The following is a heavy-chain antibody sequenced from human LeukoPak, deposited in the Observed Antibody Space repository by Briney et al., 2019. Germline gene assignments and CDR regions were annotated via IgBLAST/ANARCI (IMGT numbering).Heavy chain of an antibody. CDR1: GITFSSFW. D-gene: IGHD5-12*01. J-gene: IGHJ4*02. CDR2: INQDGSQK. Sequence: GGSLRLSCAASGITFSSFWMYWVRQAPGKGLEWVANINQDGSQKHYVDSAKGRFTISRDNAQNSLYLQMNSLRAEDTAVYYCRLRLDYWGQGVLVTVSS. V-gene: IGHV3-7*01. CDR3: RLRLDY.